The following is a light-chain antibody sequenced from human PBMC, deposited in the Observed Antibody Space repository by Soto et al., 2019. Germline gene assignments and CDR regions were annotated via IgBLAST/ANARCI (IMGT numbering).Light chain of an antibody. CDR1: QSLSSN. Sequence: EIVMTQSPATLSVSPGERATLSCRASQSLSSNLAWYQQKPGQAPRLLIYGASTRATGIPARFSGSGSGTEFTLTISSLQSEDFAVYYCQQYNDWPPAFTFGPGTKVDIK. CDR3: QQYNDWPPAFT. J-gene: IGKJ3*01. CDR2: GAS. V-gene: IGKV3-15*01.